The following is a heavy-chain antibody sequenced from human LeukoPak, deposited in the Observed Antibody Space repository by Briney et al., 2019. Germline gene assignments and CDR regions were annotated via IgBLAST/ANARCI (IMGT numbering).Heavy chain of an antibody. Sequence: SVKVSCKASGGTFSSYAISWVRQAPGQGLEWMGRIIPILGIANYAQKFQGRVTITADKSTSTAYMELSSLRSEDTAVYYCAKDLGSGWYGVGDWGQGTLVTVSS. D-gene: IGHD6-19*01. V-gene: IGHV1-69*04. CDR2: IIPILGIA. J-gene: IGHJ4*02. CDR3: AKDLGSGWYGVGD. CDR1: GGTFSSYA.